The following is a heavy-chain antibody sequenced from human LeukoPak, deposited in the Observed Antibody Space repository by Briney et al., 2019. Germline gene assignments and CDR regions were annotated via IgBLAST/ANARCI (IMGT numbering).Heavy chain of an antibody. Sequence: ASVKVSCKASGGTFSSYAISWVRQAPGQGLEWMGRIIPILGIANYAQKFQGRVTITADKSTSTAYMELSSLRSEDTAVYYCARSRDGYNYEVDFDYWGQGTLVTVSS. CDR2: IIPILGIA. D-gene: IGHD5-24*01. J-gene: IGHJ4*02. CDR3: ARSRDGYNYEVDFDY. CDR1: GGTFSSYA. V-gene: IGHV1-69*04.